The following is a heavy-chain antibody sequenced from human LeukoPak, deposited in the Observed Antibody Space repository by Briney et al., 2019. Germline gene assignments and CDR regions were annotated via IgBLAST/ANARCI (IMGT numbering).Heavy chain of an antibody. CDR3: ARDAVDTANAV. Sequence: GRSLGLSCAASGFTFSSYGMHWVRQAPGKGLEWVAVIWYDGSNKYYADSVKGRFTISRDNSKNTLYLQMNSLRAEDTAVYYCARDAVDTANAVWGQGTTVTVSS. CDR1: GFTFSSYG. J-gene: IGHJ6*02. V-gene: IGHV3-33*01. D-gene: IGHD5-18*01. CDR2: IWYDGSNK.